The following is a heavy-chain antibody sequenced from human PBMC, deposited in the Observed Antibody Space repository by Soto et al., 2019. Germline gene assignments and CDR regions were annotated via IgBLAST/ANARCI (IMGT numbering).Heavy chain of an antibody. CDR1: GFTFSSYT. CDR3: AKFGMATTKRSPPYYIDY. D-gene: IGHD1-1*01. V-gene: IGHV3-23*01. J-gene: IGHJ4*02. Sequence: GGSLRLSCAASGFTFSSYTMSWVRQAPGKGLEWVSSISGSGGGTYYADSVKGRFTFSRDNSKNTLYLQMNSLRAEDTAVYYCAKFGMATTKRSPPYYIDYWGQGALVTVSS. CDR2: ISGSGGGT.